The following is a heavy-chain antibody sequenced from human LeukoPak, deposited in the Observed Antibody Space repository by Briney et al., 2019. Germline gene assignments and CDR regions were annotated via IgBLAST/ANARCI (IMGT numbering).Heavy chain of an antibody. CDR3: ARQGSITMIVVLNYYGMDV. CDR1: GGTFSSYA. D-gene: IGHD3-22*01. CDR2: IIPIFGTA. Sequence: SVKVSCKASGGTFSSYAISWVRQAPGQGLEWMGGIIPIFGTANYAQKFQGRVTITADESTSAAYMELSSLRSEDTAVYYCARQGSITMIVVLNYYGMDVWGQGTTVTV. V-gene: IGHV1-69*13. J-gene: IGHJ6*02.